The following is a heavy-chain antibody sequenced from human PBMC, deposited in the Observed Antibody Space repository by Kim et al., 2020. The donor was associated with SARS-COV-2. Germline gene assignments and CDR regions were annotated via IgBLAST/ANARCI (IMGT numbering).Heavy chain of an antibody. CDR3: AREPTMMTSDHYYGMDV. D-gene: IGHD3-22*01. V-gene: IGHV3-30-3*01. Sequence: GGSLRLSCAASGFTFSSYAMHWVRQAPGKGLEWVAVISYDGSNKYYADSVKGRFTISRDNSKNTLYLQMNSLRAEDTAVYYCAREPTMMTSDHYYGMDVWGQGTTVTVSS. CDR2: ISYDGSNK. CDR1: GFTFSSYA. J-gene: IGHJ6*02.